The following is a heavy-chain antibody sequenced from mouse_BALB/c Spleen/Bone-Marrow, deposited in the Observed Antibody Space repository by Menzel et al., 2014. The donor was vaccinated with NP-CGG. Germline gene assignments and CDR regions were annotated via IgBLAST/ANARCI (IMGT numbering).Heavy chain of an antibody. Sequence: LQQSGSELVRPGASVKLSCKASGYTFTSYWMHWVKQRPGQGLEWIGNIYPGSGSTNYDEKFKSKATLTVDTSSSTAYMQLSSLTSEYSAVYYCTNHYFDYWGQGTTLTVSS. CDR1: GYTFTSYW. CDR3: TNHYFDY. CDR2: IYPGSGST. V-gene: IGHV1S22*01. J-gene: IGHJ2*01.